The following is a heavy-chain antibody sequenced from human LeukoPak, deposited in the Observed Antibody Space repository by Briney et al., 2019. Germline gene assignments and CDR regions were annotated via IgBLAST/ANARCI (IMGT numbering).Heavy chain of an antibody. J-gene: IGHJ4*02. CDR1: GGSISSGGYS. CDR2: IYHSGST. CDR3: ARVGSDYGDYRSHFDY. D-gene: IGHD4-17*01. Sequence: SQTLSLTCAVSGGSISSGGYSWSWIRQPPGKGLEWIVYIYHSGSTYYNPSLKSRVTISVDRSKNQFSLKLSSVTAADTAVYYCARVGSDYGDYRSHFDYWGQGTLVTVSS. V-gene: IGHV4-30-2*01.